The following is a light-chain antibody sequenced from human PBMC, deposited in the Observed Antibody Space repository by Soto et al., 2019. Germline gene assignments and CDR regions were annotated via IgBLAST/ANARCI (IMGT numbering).Light chain of an antibody. CDR3: SSYTSSSSVV. V-gene: IGLV2-14*03. CDR2: DVN. CDR1: SSDVGGYNY. J-gene: IGLJ2*01. Sequence: QSALTQPASVSGSPGQSITISCTGTSSDVGGYNYVSWYQHHPGKAPKVMIYDVNNRPSGVSNRFSGSKSGNTAPLTISGLQAEDEADYYCSSYTSSSSVVFGGGTQLTVL.